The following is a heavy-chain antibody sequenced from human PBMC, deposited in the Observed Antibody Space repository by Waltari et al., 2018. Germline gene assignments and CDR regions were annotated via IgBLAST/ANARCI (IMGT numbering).Heavy chain of an antibody. V-gene: IGHV3-48*04. CDR1: GFTFSSYS. CDR3: ARGRWAAAGTFDY. D-gene: IGHD6-13*01. J-gene: IGHJ4*02. Sequence: VQLVESGGGLVQPGGSLRLSCAASGFTFSSYSMNWVRQAPGKGLEWVSYISSSSSTIYYADSVKGRFTISRDNAKNSLYLQMNSLRAEDTAVYYCARGRWAAAGTFDYWGQGTLVTVSS. CDR2: ISSSSSTI.